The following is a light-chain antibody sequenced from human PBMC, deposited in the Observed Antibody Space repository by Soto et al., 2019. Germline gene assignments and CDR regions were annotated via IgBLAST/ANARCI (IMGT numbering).Light chain of an antibody. CDR2: EVS. V-gene: IGLV2-14*01. Sequence: SALTQPASVSGSPGQSITISCTGTSSDVGGYNYVSWYQQHPGKAPKVMIYEVSNRPSGVSNRFSGSKSGNTASLTISGLQVEDEADYYCSSFTSSGTRVFGTGTKLTVL. CDR3: SSFTSSGTRV. J-gene: IGLJ1*01. CDR1: SSDVGGYNY.